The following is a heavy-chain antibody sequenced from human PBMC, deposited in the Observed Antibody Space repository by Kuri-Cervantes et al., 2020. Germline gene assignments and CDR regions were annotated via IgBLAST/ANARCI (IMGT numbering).Heavy chain of an antibody. CDR3: ARDPLRYFDWLPNLYYYYGMDV. V-gene: IGHV3-69-1*01. Sequence: GGSLRLSCAASGFIYSNAYMSWVRQAPGKGLEWVSSISSSSYIYYADSVKGRFTISRDNAKNSLYLQMNSLRAEDTAVYYCARDPLRYFDWLPNLYYYYGMDVWGQGTTVTVSS. CDR1: GFIYSNAY. D-gene: IGHD3-9*01. CDR2: ISSSSYI. J-gene: IGHJ6*02.